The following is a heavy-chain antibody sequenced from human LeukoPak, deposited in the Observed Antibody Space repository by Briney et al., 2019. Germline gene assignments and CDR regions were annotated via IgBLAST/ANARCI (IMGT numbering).Heavy chain of an antibody. J-gene: IGHJ5*01. V-gene: IGHV1-46*01. CDR3: AVDPYYYDSGWFDF. CDR1: GYTFTSYY. Sequence: GASVKVSCKTSGYTFTSYYMHWVGQAPGQGREGMGVINPTGSRTNYAKKFQGRVTMTRDTYTRADYMEGSKQRSEDTAVYYCAVDPYYYDSGWFDFWGQGTLVIVSS. D-gene: IGHD3-22*01. CDR2: INPTGSRT.